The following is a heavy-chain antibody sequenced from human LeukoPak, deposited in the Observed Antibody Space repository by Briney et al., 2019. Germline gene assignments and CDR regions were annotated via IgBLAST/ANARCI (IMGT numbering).Heavy chain of an antibody. CDR2: IYTSGST. D-gene: IGHD5-24*01. J-gene: IGHJ4*02. CDR3: ARVNREMATITP. V-gene: IGHV4-4*07. Sequence: SETLSLTCTISGGSLSNYYWSWIRQPAGKGLEWIGRIYTSGSTNYNPSLKSRVTISVDTSKNQFSLKLSSVTAADTAVYYRARVNREMATITPWGQGTLVTVSS. CDR1: GGSLSNYY.